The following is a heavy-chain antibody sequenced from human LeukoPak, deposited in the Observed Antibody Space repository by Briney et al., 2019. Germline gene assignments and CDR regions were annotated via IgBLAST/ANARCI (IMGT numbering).Heavy chain of an antibody. CDR3: ARAIGGDSDY. Sequence: GGSLRLSCAASGFTVSSNYMSWVRQAPGKGLEWVSVLYSGGTTYYADSVKGRFTISRDISKNTLYLQMNSLRAEDTAVYYCARAIGGDSDYWGQGTLVTVSS. CDR2: LYSGGTT. J-gene: IGHJ4*02. V-gene: IGHV3-66*01. D-gene: IGHD4-23*01. CDR1: GFTVSSNY.